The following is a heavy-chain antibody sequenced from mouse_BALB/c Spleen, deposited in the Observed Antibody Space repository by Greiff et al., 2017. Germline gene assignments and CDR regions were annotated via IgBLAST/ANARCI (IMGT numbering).Heavy chain of an antibody. CDR2: ISCYNGAT. CDR1: GYSFTGYY. Sequence: LVKTGASVKISCKASGYSFTGYYMHWVKQSHGKSLEWIGYISCYNGATSYNQKFKGKATFTVDTSSSTAYMQFNSLTSEDSAVYYCARDDYDGETYFDYWGQGTTLTVSS. D-gene: IGHD2-4*01. V-gene: IGHV1S34*01. J-gene: IGHJ2*01. CDR3: ARDDYDGETYFDY.